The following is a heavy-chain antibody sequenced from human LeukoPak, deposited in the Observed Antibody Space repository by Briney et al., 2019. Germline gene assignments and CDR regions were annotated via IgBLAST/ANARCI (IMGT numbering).Heavy chain of an antibody. D-gene: IGHD3-22*01. J-gene: IGHJ4*02. Sequence: GGSLRLSCAVSGITLSSYGMSWVRQAPGKGLEWVGGISDSGGRTNYADSVKGRLPITSDNPKNTLYLQMTSLRAGAPAVYSCAKRGAVMRVILVGFHKEAYYFDSWGQGALVTVSS. V-gene: IGHV3-23*01. CDR2: ISDSGGRT. CDR1: GITLSSYG. CDR3: AKRGAVMRVILVGFHKEAYYFDS.